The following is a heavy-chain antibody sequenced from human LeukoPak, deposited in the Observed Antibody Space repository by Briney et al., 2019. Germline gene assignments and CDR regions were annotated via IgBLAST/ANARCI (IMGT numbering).Heavy chain of an antibody. Sequence: ASVKVSCKASGYTFTGYYLHWVRQAPGQGLEWMGCVNPNSGDTNYAQKFQGRVTMTRDTSISTAYMELSRLRSDDTAVYYCASIGYCTNGVCYRDYYFDYWGQGTLVTVSS. CDR2: VNPNSGDT. D-gene: IGHD2-8*01. CDR3: ASIGYCTNGVCYRDYYFDY. V-gene: IGHV1-2*02. J-gene: IGHJ4*02. CDR1: GYTFTGYY.